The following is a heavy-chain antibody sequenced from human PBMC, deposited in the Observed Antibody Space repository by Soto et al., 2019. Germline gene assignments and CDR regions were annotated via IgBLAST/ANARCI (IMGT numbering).Heavy chain of an antibody. CDR2: MNPNSGNT. D-gene: IGHD3-3*01. V-gene: IGHV1-8*01. CDR1: GYTFTSYD. J-gene: IGHJ6*03. CDR3: ARGTAPYYDFWSGYFPYYYYYYMDV. Sequence: ASVKVSCKASGYTFTSYDINWVRQATGQGLEWMGWMNPNSGNTGYAQKFQGRVTMTRNTSISTAYMELSSLRSEDTAVYYCARGTAPYYDFWSGYFPYYYYYYMDVWGKGTTVTVSS.